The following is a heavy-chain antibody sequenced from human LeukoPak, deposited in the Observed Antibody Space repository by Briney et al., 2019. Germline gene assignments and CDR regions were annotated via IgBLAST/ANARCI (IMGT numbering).Heavy chain of an antibody. V-gene: IGHV3-33*08. D-gene: IGHD6-13*01. J-gene: IGHJ6*02. CDR3: ARGEQQLPYYYYYGMDV. Sequence: GGSLRLSCAASGFTFSSYSMNWVRQAPGKGLEWVAVIWYDGSNKYYADSVKGRFTISRDNSKNTLYLQMNSLRAEDTAVYYCARGEQQLPYYYYYGMDVWGQGTTVTVSS. CDR1: GFTFSSYS. CDR2: IWYDGSNK.